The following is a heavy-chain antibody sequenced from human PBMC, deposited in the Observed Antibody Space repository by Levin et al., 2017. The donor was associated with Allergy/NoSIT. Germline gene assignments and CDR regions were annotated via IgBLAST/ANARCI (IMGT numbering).Heavy chain of an antibody. V-gene: IGHV1-18*01. J-gene: IGHJ4*02. Sequence: ASVKVSCMASGYTFTRYGISWVRQAPGQGFEWMGWASTYNGDKDYAQKFQDRVTMTTDTSTSTAYMELRSLRSDDTAVYYCARYSSGGTCSVFDYWGQGTLVTVSS. CDR2: ASTYNGDK. CDR1: GYTFTRYG. D-gene: IGHD2-15*01. CDR3: ARYSSGGTCSVFDY.